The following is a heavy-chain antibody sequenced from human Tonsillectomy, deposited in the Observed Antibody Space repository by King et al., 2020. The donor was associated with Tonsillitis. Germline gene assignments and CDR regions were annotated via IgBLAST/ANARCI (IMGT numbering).Heavy chain of an antibody. CDR2: ISYDGSNK. J-gene: IGHJ4*02. V-gene: IGHV3-30*04. CDR3: ARESLASEDSSSWYEPFDY. D-gene: IGHD6-13*01. Sequence: VQLVESGGGVVQPGRCLRLSCAASGFTLSSYPMHWVRQAPGKGLEWVAVISYDGSNKYYADPVKGRFTISRDNSKNTLFLQMSSLRAEDTAVYYCARESLASEDSSSWYEPFDYWGQGTLVSVSS. CDR1: GFTLSSYP.